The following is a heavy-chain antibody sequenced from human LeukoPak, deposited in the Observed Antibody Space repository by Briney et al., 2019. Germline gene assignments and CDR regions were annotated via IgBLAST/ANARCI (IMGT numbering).Heavy chain of an antibody. J-gene: IGHJ5*02. Sequence: GGSLRLSCAASGFTFSNYAMHWARQAPGKGLEWVALISYDGNNEYYAHSVKGRFTISRDNSKNTLYLQMNSLRPEDTAVYYCARSHGSHDSTGYYYNWFDPWGQGTLVTVSS. V-gene: IGHV3-30-3*01. CDR1: GFTFSNYA. CDR2: ISYDGNNE. D-gene: IGHD3-22*01. CDR3: ARSHGSHDSTGYYYNWFDP.